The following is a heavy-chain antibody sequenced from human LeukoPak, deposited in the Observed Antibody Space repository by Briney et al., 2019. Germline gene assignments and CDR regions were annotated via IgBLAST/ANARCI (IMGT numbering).Heavy chain of an antibody. J-gene: IGHJ6*03. CDR1: GGSISSSSYY. CDR2: IYHSGST. V-gene: IGHV4-39*07. D-gene: IGHD3-10*01. Sequence: SETLSLTCTVSGGSISSSSYYWGWIRQPPGKGLEWIGRIYHSGSTYYNPSLKSRVTISVETSKNQFSLKPSSVTAADTAVYYCARDYYGSGSYYYYYYMDVWGKGTTVTVSS. CDR3: ARDYYGSGSYYYYYYMDV.